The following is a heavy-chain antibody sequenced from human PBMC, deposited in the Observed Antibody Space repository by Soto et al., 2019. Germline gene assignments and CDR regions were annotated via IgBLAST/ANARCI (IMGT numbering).Heavy chain of an antibody. V-gene: IGHV3-30*18. Sequence: QVQLVESGGGVVQPGRSLRLSCAASGFTFSSYGMHWVRQAPSKGLEWVAVISYDGSNKYYADSVKGRFTISRDNSKNTLYLQMNSLRAEDTAVYYCAKSKTDGLNWYFDLWGRGTLVTVSS. D-gene: IGHD2-21*02. CDR3: AKSKTDGLNWYFDL. J-gene: IGHJ2*01. CDR1: GFTFSSYG. CDR2: ISYDGSNK.